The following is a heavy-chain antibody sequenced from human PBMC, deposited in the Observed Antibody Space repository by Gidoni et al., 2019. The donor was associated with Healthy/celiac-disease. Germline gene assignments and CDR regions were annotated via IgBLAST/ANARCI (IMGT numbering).Heavy chain of an antibody. J-gene: IGHJ4*02. CDR1: GFTVSSNY. D-gene: IGHD6-13*01. CDR3: ARDTSPAGYLFDY. V-gene: IGHV3-66*01. CDR2: IYSGGST. Sequence: EVQLVESGGGLVQPGGSLRLSCAASGFTVSSNYMSWVRQAPGKGLEWVSVIYSGGSTYYADSVKGRFTISRDNSKNTLYLQMNSLRAEDTAVYYCARDTSPAGYLFDYWGQGTLVTVSS.